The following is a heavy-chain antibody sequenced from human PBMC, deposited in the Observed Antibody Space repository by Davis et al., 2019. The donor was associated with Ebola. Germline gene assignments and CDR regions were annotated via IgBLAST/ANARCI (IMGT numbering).Heavy chain of an antibody. D-gene: IGHD5-18*01. CDR3: ARDSGTAMDFYYYGMDV. V-gene: IGHV4-59*01. CDR1: GGSISSYY. J-gene: IGHJ6*02. CDR2: IYYSGST. Sequence: SETLSLTCTVSGGSISSYYWSWIRQPPGKGLEWIGYIYYSGSTNYNPSLKSRVTISVDTSKNQFSLKLSSVTAADTAVYYCARDSGTAMDFYYYGMDVWGQGTTVTVSS.